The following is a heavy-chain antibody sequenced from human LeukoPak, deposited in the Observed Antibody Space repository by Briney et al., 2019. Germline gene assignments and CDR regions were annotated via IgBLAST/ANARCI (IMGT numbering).Heavy chain of an antibody. Sequence: PGGSLRLSCAASGFTFSSYAMSWVRQAPGKGLEWVSAISGSGGSTYYADSVKGRFTISRDNSKNTLYLQMNSLRAEDTAVYYCAKDRLVGVPAATRDAFDIWGQGTMVTVSS. V-gene: IGHV3-23*01. CDR3: AKDRLVGVPAATRDAFDI. J-gene: IGHJ3*02. D-gene: IGHD2-2*01. CDR1: GFTFSSYA. CDR2: ISGSGGST.